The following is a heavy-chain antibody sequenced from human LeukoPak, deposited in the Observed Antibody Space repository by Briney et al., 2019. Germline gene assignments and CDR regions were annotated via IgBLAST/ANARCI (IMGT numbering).Heavy chain of an antibody. CDR1: GGSLSVAY. J-gene: IGHJ6*03. D-gene: IGHD6-13*01. CDR3: ARGGGLSSSWYYYYHYMDV. V-gene: IGHV4-34*01. CDR2: INHSGRT. Sequence: KPSQSLSLTCAVDGGSLSVAYCSCIRQPPGKGLEWNGEINHSGRTNYNPSLNSRVTISVDTSKNQFSLKLSSVTAADTAVYYCARGGGLSSSWYYYYHYMDVWGKGTTVTVSS.